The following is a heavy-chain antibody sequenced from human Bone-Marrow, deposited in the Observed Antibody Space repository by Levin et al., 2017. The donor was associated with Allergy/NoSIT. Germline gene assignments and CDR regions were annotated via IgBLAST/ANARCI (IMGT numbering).Heavy chain of an antibody. CDR3: AKDLVGVASAGTSGGIEN. CDR1: GFSFRTDG. Sequence: GESLKISCAASGFSFRTDGMHWARQAPGKGLEWLAVISHDGINKFYADSVRGRFTISRDNSNNTLYLQMNSLRREDTAMYYCAKDLVGVASAGTSGGIENWGQGTLVSVSS. CDR2: ISHDGINK. V-gene: IGHV3-30*18. D-gene: IGHD6-13*01. J-gene: IGHJ4*02.